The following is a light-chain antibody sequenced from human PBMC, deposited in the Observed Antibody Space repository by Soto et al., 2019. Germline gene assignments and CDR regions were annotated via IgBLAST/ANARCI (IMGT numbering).Light chain of an antibody. J-gene: IGKJ2*01. CDR2: GAS. CDR3: QQYGRSPYT. Sequence: IVLTQSPGTLSLSPGERATLSCRASQSVSSSYLVWYQQKPGQAPRLLIYGASSRATGVPDRFSGSGSGTDFTLTICRLEPEDFAVYYCQQYGRSPYTFGQGTKLEIK. CDR1: QSVSSSY. V-gene: IGKV3-20*01.